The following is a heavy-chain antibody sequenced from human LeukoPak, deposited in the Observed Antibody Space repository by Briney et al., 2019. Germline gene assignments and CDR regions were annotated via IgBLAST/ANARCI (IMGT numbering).Heavy chain of an antibody. D-gene: IGHD3-16*01. CDR3: AKSGGSWTNYFDY. Sequence: GGSLRLSCAASGFTFSSYAMSWVRQAPGKGLDWVSAISGSGGSTYYADSVKGRFTISRDKSKNTLYLQMNSLRAEDTAVYYCAKSGGSWTNYFDYWGQGTLVTVSS. CDR2: ISGSGGST. V-gene: IGHV3-23*01. J-gene: IGHJ4*02. CDR1: GFTFSSYA.